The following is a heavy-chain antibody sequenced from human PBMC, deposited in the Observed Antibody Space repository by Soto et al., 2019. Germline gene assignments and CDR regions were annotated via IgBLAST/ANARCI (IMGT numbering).Heavy chain of an antibody. CDR2: IRSKTDGGTP. CDR1: GFTFTNAW. J-gene: IGHJ4*02. V-gene: IGHV3-15*07. Sequence: EVQLVESGGGLVKPGESLRLSCAASGFTFTNAWMNWSPKPPGKGLEWVGRIRSKTDGGTPDYAAPVKGRFTISRDDSKNTLYVQMNSLKTEDTAIYYCTTEKGYWGQGTLVTVSS. CDR3: TTEKGY.